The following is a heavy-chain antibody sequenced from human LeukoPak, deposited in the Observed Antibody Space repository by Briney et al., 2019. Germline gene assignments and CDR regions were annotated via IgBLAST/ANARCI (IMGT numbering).Heavy chain of an antibody. CDR2: SRNKANGYTT. CDR1: GFTFSDYY. J-gene: IGHJ3*01. V-gene: IGHV3-72*01. D-gene: IGHD1-26*01. Sequence: GGSLRLSCAASGFTFSDYYIDWVRQAPGKGLEWVGRSRNKANGYTTEFGAPVKGRFSISRDVSKDSVYLHMNSLKTEDTAVYYCARSPASGVNVFDVWGQGTMVTVSS. CDR3: ARSPASGVNVFDV.